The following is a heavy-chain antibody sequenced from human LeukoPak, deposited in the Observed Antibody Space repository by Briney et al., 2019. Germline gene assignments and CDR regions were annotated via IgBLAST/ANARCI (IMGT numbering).Heavy chain of an antibody. J-gene: IGHJ5*02. D-gene: IGHD6-13*01. CDR2: IYTSGST. CDR1: GGSISSYY. CDR3: ARAGRGSSSSSLPKFDP. Sequence: PSETLSLTCTVSGGSISSYYWSWIRQPPGKGLEWIGYIYTSGSTNYNPSLKSRVTISVDTSKNQFSLKLSSVTAADTAVYYCARAGRGSSSSSLPKFDPWGQGTLVTVSS. V-gene: IGHV4-4*09.